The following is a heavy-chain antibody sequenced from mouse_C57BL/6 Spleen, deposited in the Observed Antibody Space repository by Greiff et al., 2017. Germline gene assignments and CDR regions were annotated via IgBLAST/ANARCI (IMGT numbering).Heavy chain of an antibody. J-gene: IGHJ4*01. V-gene: IGHV1-50*01. CDR1: GYTFTSYW. CDR2: IDPSDSYT. CDR3: ARPPYGSYAMDY. Sequence: QVQLQQPGAELVKPGASVKLSCKASGYTFTSYWMQWVKQRPGQGLEWIGEIDPSDSYTNYNQKFKGKATLTVDTSSSTAYMQLSSLTSEDSAVYYCARPPYGSYAMDYWGQGTSVTVSS. D-gene: IGHD1-1*01.